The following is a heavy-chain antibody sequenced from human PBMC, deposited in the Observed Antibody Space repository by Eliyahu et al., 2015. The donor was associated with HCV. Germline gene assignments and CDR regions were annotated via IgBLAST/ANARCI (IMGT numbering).Heavy chain of an antibody. Sequence: EVQLVESGGGLIQPGGSLRLSCAASGFTVXSNYMSWVRQAPGKGLEWVSVIYSGGSTYYADSVKGRFTISRDNSKNTLYLQMNSLRAEDTAVYYCTRDLLVRDEMRSGAFDIWGQGTMVTVSS. CDR1: GFTVXSNY. J-gene: IGHJ3*02. CDR3: TRDLLVRDEMRSGAFDI. CDR2: IYSGGST. V-gene: IGHV3-53*01. D-gene: IGHD3-3*01.